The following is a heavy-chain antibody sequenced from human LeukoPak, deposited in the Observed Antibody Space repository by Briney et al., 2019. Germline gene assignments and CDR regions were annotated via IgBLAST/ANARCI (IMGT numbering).Heavy chain of an antibody. J-gene: IGHJ4*02. CDR1: GFTFDDYT. V-gene: IGHV3-43*01. CDR3: AKGKNTGSYLSHVDY. D-gene: IGHD3-10*01. CDR2: ITWDGGST. Sequence: GGSLRLSCAASGFTFDDYTMHWVRQAPGKGLEWVSLITWDGGSTYYADSVKGRFTISRDNGKNSLYLQMNSLRTEDTALYYCAKGKNTGSYLSHVDYWGQGTLVTVSS.